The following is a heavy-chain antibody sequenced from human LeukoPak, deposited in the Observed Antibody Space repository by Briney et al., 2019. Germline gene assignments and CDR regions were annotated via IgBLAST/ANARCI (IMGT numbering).Heavy chain of an antibody. D-gene: IGHD3-10*01. V-gene: IGHV3-11*01. J-gene: IGHJ4*02. Sequence: GGSLRLSCAASGFTFSDYYMSWIRQAPGKGLEWVSYISSSGSTIYYADSVKGRFTISRDNAKNSLYLQMNSLRAEDTAVYYCARDSADTMVRGVIIGTPDYWGQGTLVTVSS. CDR3: ARDSADTMVRGVIIGTPDY. CDR1: GFTFSDYY. CDR2: ISSSGSTI.